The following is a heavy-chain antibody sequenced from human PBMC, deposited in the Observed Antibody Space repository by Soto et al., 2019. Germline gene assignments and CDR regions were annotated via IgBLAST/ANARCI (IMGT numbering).Heavy chain of an antibody. D-gene: IGHD2-15*01. CDR3: ARHTPEISISDH. CDR2: LYYSGST. J-gene: IGHJ4*02. V-gene: IGHV4-39*01. CDR1: GGSISSSSYY. Sequence: QLQLQESGPGLVKPSETLSLTCTVSGGSISSSSYYWGWIRQPPGKGLEWIGSLYYSGSTYYNPSLKSRVTISVDTSKNQFSLKLSSVTAADTAVYYCARHTPEISISDHWGQGTLVTVSS.